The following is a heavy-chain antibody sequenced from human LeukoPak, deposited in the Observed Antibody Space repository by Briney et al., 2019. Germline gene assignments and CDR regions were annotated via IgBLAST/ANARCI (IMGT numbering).Heavy chain of an antibody. D-gene: IGHD3-10*01. CDR1: GFTFSSYW. Sequence: GGSLRLSCAASGFTFSSYWMHWVRQAPGKGLVWVSRINSDGSSTSYADSVKGRFTISRDNAKNTLYLQMNSLRAEDTAVYYCARVKESSMVRGAKIGMDVWGKGTTVTVSS. CDR2: INSDGSST. V-gene: IGHV3-74*01. J-gene: IGHJ6*04. CDR3: ARVKESSMVRGAKIGMDV.